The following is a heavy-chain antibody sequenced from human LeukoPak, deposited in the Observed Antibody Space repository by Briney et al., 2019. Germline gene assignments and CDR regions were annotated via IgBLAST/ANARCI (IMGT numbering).Heavy chain of an antibody. J-gene: IGHJ4*02. CDR1: GYTFTTYG. CDR3: ARRSSWPYHFDY. CDR2: ISIHNDNT. D-gene: IGHD6-13*01. V-gene: IGHV1-18*01. Sequence: ASVKVSCKASGYTFTTYGITWVRQAPGQGLEWMGWISIHNDNTKNTQKLQSRVTMTTDTPTTTAYMELRSLKSDDTAVYYCARRSSWPYHFDYWGQGTLVTVSS.